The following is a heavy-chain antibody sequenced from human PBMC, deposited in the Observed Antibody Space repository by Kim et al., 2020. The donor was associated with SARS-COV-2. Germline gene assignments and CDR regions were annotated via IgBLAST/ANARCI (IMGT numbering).Heavy chain of an antibody. D-gene: IGHD6-13*01. CDR2: MNPNSGNT. CDR3: ARRSGAAGYYYYGMDV. V-gene: IGHV1-8*01. Sequence: ASVKVSCKASGYTFTSYDINWVRQATGQGLEWMGWMNPNSGNTGYAQKFQGRVTMTRNTSISTAYMELSSLRSEDTAVYYCARRSGAAGYYYYGMDVWGQGTTVTVSS. J-gene: IGHJ6*02. CDR1: GYTFTSYD.